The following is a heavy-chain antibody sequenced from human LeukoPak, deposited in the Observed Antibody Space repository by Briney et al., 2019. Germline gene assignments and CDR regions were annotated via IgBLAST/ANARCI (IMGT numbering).Heavy chain of an antibody. CDR2: LSSSSTYI. D-gene: IGHD6-13*01. J-gene: IGHJ4*02. Sequence: PGGSLRLSCAASAFSFSNYNMNWVRQAPGKGLEWVSSLSSSSTYIYYADSVKGRFTISRDNAKNSLYLQLNSLRAEDTAVYYCARDSHYGYSSSWYHLVHIDYWGQGTLVTVSS. V-gene: IGHV3-21*01. CDR1: AFSFSNYN. CDR3: ARDSHYGYSSSWYHLVHIDY.